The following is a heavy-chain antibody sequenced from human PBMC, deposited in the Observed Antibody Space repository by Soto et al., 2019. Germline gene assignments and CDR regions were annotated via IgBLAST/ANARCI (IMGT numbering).Heavy chain of an antibody. D-gene: IGHD6-13*01. J-gene: IGHJ6*02. Sequence: SETLSLTCTVSGGSISSYYWNWIRQPPGKGLEWIGYIYYSGSTNYNPSLKSRVTISVDTSKNQFSLKLTSVTAADTAVYYCARDSPIAAAGKKYYYYGMDVWGQGTTVTVSS. V-gene: IGHV4-59*01. CDR1: GGSISSYY. CDR3: ARDSPIAAAGKKYYYYGMDV. CDR2: IYYSGST.